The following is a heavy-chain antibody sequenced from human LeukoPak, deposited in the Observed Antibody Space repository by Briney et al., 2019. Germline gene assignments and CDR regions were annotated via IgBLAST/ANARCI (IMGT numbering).Heavy chain of an antibody. J-gene: IGHJ4*02. CDR2: ISYDGNDK. D-gene: IGHD3-10*01. CDR1: GFTFNNYG. Sequence: PGRSLRLSCAASGFTFNNYGMHWVRQAPGKGLQWVAVISYDGNDKSYSDSVKGRFTISRDNSKNTLYLQMNNLRAEDTAVYYCAKFNSPYGSGSFYDYWGQGTLVTVSS. V-gene: IGHV3-30*18. CDR3: AKFNSPYGSGSFYDY.